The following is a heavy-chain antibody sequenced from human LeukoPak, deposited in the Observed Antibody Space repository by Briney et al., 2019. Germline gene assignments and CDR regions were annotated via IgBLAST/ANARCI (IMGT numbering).Heavy chain of an antibody. D-gene: IGHD3-10*01. CDR2: IYNSGRT. Sequence: SETLSLTCTVSGGSISSYHWSWIRQPPGKGLEWIGYIYNSGRTTYNPSLKSRLTISLDTSKNQFSLKLSSVTAADTAVYYCACRITDFDYWGQGTLVTVSS. V-gene: IGHV4-59*01. CDR1: GGSISSYH. J-gene: IGHJ4*02. CDR3: ACRITDFDY.